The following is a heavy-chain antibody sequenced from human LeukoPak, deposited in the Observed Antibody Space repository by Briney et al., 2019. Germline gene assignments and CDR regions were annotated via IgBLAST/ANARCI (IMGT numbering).Heavy chain of an antibody. CDR3: AREVGATAFDY. V-gene: IGHV3-30*04. D-gene: IGHD1-26*01. Sequence: GGSLRLSCAASGFTFSSYAMHWVRQASGKGMEWVAVISYDGSNKYYADSVKGRFTISRDNSKNTLYLQMNSLRAEDTAVYYCAREVGATAFDYWGQGTLVTVSS. J-gene: IGHJ4*02. CDR2: ISYDGSNK. CDR1: GFTFSSYA.